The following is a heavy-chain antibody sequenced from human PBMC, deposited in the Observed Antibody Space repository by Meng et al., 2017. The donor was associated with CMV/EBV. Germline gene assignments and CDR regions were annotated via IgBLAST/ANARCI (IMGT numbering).Heavy chain of an antibody. V-gene: IGHV3-33*08. CDR2: IWYDGSNK. J-gene: IGHJ6*02. D-gene: IGHD2-2*01. CDR1: GFPFSTYS. CDR3: AKGSRLPEGNYYYGMDV. Sequence: LTGAASGFPFSTYSMNWVRQAPGKGLEWVAVIWYDGSNKYYADSVKGRFTISRDNSKNTLYLQMNSLRAEDTAVYYCAKGSRLPEGNYYYGMDVWGQGTTVTVSS.